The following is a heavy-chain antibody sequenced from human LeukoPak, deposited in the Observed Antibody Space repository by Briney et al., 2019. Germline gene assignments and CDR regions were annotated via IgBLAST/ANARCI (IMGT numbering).Heavy chain of an antibody. Sequence: PGGSLRLSCAASGFPFSSYAMSWVRQAPGKGLEWVSAISGSGGSTYYADSVKGRFTISRDNSKNTLYLQMNSLRAEDTAVYYCAAQTRSAVAGTGDYWGQGTLVTVSS. CDR1: GFPFSSYA. J-gene: IGHJ4*02. V-gene: IGHV3-23*01. D-gene: IGHD6-19*01. CDR2: ISGSGGST. CDR3: AAQTRSAVAGTGDY.